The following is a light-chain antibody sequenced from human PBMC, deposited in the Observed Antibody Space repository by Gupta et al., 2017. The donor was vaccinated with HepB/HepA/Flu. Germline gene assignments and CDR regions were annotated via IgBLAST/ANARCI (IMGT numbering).Light chain of an antibody. CDR3: QQYNDWPWT. Sequence: ETVMTQSPVTLSVSPGERATLSCRASQSVNSNLAWYQQKPGQAPRLLIYGAFTRATGIPARFSGSGSGTEFTLTISSLQSEDFATYYCQQYNDWPWTFGQGTKVEIK. J-gene: IGKJ1*01. CDR2: GAF. CDR1: QSVNSN. V-gene: IGKV3-15*01.